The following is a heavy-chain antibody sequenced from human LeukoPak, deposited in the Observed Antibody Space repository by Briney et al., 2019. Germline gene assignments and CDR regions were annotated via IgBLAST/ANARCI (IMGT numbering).Heavy chain of an antibody. D-gene: IGHD2-2*01. CDR1: GGSITSYH. CDR3: ARHLGYCSTTSCQPGFDP. Sequence: ASETLSLTCTVSGGSITSYHYSWIRQPPGKGLEWIGYIYYSGSTNYNPSLKSRVTISVDTSKNQFSLKLSSVTAADTAVYYCARHLGYCSTTSCQPGFDPWGQGTLVTVSS. V-gene: IGHV4-59*01. J-gene: IGHJ5*02. CDR2: IYYSGST.